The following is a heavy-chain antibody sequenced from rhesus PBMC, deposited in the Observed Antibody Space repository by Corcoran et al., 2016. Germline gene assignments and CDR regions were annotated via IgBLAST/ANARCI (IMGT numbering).Heavy chain of an antibody. V-gene: IGHV4S7*01. CDR2: IDSSSGNT. CDR3: ARDRGSYSFFDY. CDR1: GGSISGGYG. Sequence: QVQLQESGPGLLKPSETLSLTCAVSGGSISGGYGCGWIRQPPGKGLEWIGSIDSSSGNTSYNPSLKSRVTISTDTSKTQSSLKLSSVTAADTAVYYCARDRGSYSFFDYWGQGVLVTVSS. J-gene: IGHJ4*01. D-gene: IGHD5-12*01.